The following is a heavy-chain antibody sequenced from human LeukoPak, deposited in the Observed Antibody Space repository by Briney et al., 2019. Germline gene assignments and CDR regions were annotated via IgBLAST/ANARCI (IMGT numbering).Heavy chain of an antibody. D-gene: IGHD5-12*01. CDR3: ARGSYTGFDLSFDS. V-gene: IGHV3-48*03. J-gene: IGHJ4*02. CDR2: TSKDGRTI. CDR1: GFNFSSQE. Sequence: GGSLRLSCAASGFNFSSQEMAWVRQAPGKGLEWVSYTSKDGRTIYYADSVKGRFTISRDNTRNSLFLQLRSLSADDTAFYYCARGSYTGFDLSFDSWGQGTLVTISS.